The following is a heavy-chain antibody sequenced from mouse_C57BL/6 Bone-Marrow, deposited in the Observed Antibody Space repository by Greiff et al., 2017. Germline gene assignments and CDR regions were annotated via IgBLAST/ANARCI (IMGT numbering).Heavy chain of an antibody. Sequence: EVQVVESGGGLVKPGGSLKLSCAASGFTFSDYGMPWVRQAPEKGLEWVAYISSGSSTIYYADTVKGRFTISRDNAKNTLFLQMTSLRSEDTAMYYCARTEEDAMDYWGQGTSVTVSS. CDR2: ISSGSSTI. V-gene: IGHV5-17*01. J-gene: IGHJ4*01. CDR1: GFTFSDYG. CDR3: ARTEEDAMDY.